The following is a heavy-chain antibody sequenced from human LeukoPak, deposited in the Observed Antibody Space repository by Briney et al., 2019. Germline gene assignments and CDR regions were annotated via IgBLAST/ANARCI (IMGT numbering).Heavy chain of an antibody. CDR3: ARGYCSGGSCYSYYYYNYMDV. Sequence: SETLSLTCTVSGYSISSGYFWVWIRQPPGKGLEWIGSFSHSGSTYYNPSLKSRVTISVDTPKNQFSLRLTSVTAADTAVYYCARGYCSGGSCYSYYYYNYMDVWGKGTTVTVSS. J-gene: IGHJ6*03. CDR1: GYSISSGYF. CDR2: FSHSGST. V-gene: IGHV4-38-2*02. D-gene: IGHD2-15*01.